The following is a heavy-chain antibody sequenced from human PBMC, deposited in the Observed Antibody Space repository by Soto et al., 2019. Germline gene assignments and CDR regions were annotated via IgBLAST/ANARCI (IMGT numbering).Heavy chain of an antibody. CDR3: ARRPTDGYFDL. Sequence: QITLKESGPTMVKPTQTLTLTCTYSGFSLTTSGVGVGRIRQPPGKALEWLALIYWDDDKHYSPSLKTRLTITKDTSKNQVVLTMTNMDPVDTATYYCARRPTDGYFDLWGRGTLVTVSS. CDR2: IYWDDDK. V-gene: IGHV2-5*02. J-gene: IGHJ2*01. CDR1: GFSLTTSGVG. D-gene: IGHD2-8*01.